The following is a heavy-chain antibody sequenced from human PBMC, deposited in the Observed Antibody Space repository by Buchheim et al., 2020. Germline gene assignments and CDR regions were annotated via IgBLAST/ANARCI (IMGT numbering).Heavy chain of an antibody. V-gene: IGHV4-31*03. CDR1: GGSISSGGYY. J-gene: IGHJ5*02. D-gene: IGHD3-10*01. CDR3: ARVNLLLWFGEFGPSWFDP. Sequence: QVQLQESGPGLVKPSQTLSLTCTVSGGSISSGGYYWSWTRQHPGKGLEWIGYIYYSGSTYYNPSLKSRVTISVDTSKNQFSLKLSSVTAADTAVYYCARVNLLLWFGEFGPSWFDPWGQGTL. CDR2: IYYSGST.